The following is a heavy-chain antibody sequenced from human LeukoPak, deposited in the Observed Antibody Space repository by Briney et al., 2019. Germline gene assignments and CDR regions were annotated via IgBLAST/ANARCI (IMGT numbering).Heavy chain of an antibody. D-gene: IGHD3-3*01. J-gene: IGHJ5*02. V-gene: IGHV1-2*06. CDR2: INPNSGGT. CDR1: GYTFTGYY. CDR3: ARQGPPYYDFWSGYYKPTTSHNWFDP. Sequence: ASVKVSCKASGYTFTGYYMHWVRQAPGQGLEWMGRINPNSGGTNYAQKFQGRVTMTRDTSISTAYMELSRLRSDDTAVYYCARQGPPYYDFWSGYYKPTTSHNWFDPWGQGTLVTVSS.